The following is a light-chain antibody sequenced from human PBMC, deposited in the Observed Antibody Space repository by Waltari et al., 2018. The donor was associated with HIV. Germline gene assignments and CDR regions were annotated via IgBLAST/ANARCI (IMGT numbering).Light chain of an antibody. CDR1: QSVSRH. CDR3: QQRGTWPPVT. J-gene: IGKJ4*01. Sequence: ELVLTQSPATLSVSPGERAILSCRASQSVSRHLAWYQQKSGQAPRHLIYETSTRAAGTPGRFTGSGSGTDFALTITGVEPADVAVYYCQQRGTWPPVTFGGGTKVEI. V-gene: IGKV3-11*01. CDR2: ETS.